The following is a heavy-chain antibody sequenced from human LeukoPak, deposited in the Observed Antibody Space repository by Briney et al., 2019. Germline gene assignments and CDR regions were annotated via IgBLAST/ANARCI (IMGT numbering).Heavy chain of an antibody. CDR2: INHGGST. V-gene: IGHV4-34*01. J-gene: IGHJ1*01. Sequence: YPSETLSLTCAVYGGSLSAYYWTWIRQPPGKGLEWIGEINHGGSTNYNPSLKSRVTISIDTSKNQFSLKLSSVTAADTAFYYCARYLDYGGNSRVFQHWGQGTLVTVSS. CDR1: GGSLSAYY. D-gene: IGHD4-23*01. CDR3: ARYLDYGGNSRVFQH.